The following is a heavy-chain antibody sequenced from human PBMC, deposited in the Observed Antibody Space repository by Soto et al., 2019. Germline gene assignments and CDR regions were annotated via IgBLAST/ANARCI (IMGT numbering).Heavy chain of an antibody. V-gene: IGHV4-61*03. J-gene: IGHJ5*02. CDR2: IYYSGST. Sequence: PSETLSLTCTVSGGSVSSGSHYWSWIRQPPGKGLEWIGNIYYSGSTKYNPSLKSRVTISVDRSRNHFSLNLRSVTTADTALYYCVRDTSYDFWSGYVGFDPWGQGTLVTVSS. CDR3: VRDTSYDFWSGYVGFDP. CDR1: GGSVSSGSHY. D-gene: IGHD3-3*01.